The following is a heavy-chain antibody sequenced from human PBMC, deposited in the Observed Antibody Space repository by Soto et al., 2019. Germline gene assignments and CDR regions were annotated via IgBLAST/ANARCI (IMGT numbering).Heavy chain of an antibody. CDR3: ARERIAAAGGYDY. V-gene: IGHV5-51*01. CDR1: GYSFTSYW. D-gene: IGHD6-13*01. CDR2: IYPGDSDT. J-gene: IGHJ4*02. Sequence: GESLKICCKGSGYSFTSYWIGWVRQIPGKGLEWMGIIYPGDSDTRYSPSFQGQVTISADKSISTAYLQWSSLKASDTAMYYCARERIAAAGGYDYWGQGTLVTVSS.